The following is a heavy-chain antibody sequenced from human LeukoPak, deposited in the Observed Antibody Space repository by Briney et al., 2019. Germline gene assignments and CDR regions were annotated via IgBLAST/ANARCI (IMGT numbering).Heavy chain of an antibody. CDR2: MNTDGSTT. CDR1: GFTFSSYW. V-gene: IGHV3-74*01. Sequence: PGGSLRLSCAASGFTFSSYWMHWVRQVPGKGLVWVSHMNTDGSTTSYADSVKGRFTISRDDAKNTLYLQMNSLRAEDTAGYYCGSAAAPPGHFQHWGQGTLVTVSS. J-gene: IGHJ1*01. D-gene: IGHD6-13*01. CDR3: GSAAAPPGHFQH.